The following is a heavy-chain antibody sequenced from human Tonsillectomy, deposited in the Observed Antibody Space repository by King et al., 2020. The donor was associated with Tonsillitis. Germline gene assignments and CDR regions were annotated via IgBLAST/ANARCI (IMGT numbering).Heavy chain of an antibody. D-gene: IGHD1-14*01. CDR3: ARDAALYNPEDLDAFDI. CDR2: INIDGSST. V-gene: IGHV3-74*01. Sequence: VQLVESGGGLVQPGGSLRLSCAASGFTFSSYWMHWVRQVPGKGLMWVSRINIDGSSTNYADSVKGRFTISRDNAKNTLYLQMDSLRAEDTALYYCARDAALYNPEDLDAFDIWGQGTMVTVSS. J-gene: IGHJ3*02. CDR1: GFTFSSYW.